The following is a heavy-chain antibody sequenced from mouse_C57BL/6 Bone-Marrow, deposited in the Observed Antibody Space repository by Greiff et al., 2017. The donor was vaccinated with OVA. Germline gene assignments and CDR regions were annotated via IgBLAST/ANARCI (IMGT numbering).Heavy chain of an antibody. CDR3: ASFLYAMDY. J-gene: IGHJ4*01. Sequence: VQLQQSGPELVQPGASVKISCKASGYTFTDYYMNWVQQSHGKSLEWIGDINPNNGGTSYNQKFKGKATLTVDKSSSTAYMELRSLTSEDAAVYDCASFLYAMDYWGQGTSVTVSS. CDR1: GYTFTDYY. V-gene: IGHV1-26*01. CDR2: INPNNGGT.